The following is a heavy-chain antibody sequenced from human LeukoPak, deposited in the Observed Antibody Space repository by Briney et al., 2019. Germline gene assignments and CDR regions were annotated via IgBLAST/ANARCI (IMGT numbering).Heavy chain of an antibody. CDR3: ARVRRTTGYNY. Sequence: SETLSLTCTVSGGAINSGVYYWSWIRQYPGKGLEWIGNIHHSGGPYYNPSLKSRVTISVDTSKNQFSLKLSSVTAADTAVYYCARVRRTTGYNYWGQGTLVTVSS. CDR1: GGAINSGVYY. J-gene: IGHJ4*02. D-gene: IGHD3-9*01. V-gene: IGHV4-31*03. CDR2: IHHSGGP.